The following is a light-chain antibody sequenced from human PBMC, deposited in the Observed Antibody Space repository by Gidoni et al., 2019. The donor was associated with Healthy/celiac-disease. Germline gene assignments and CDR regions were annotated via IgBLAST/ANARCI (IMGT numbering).Light chain of an antibody. CDR2: AAS. J-gene: IGKJ5*01. Sequence: DIQLTQSPSFLSASVGDRVTITCRASQGMSSYLAWSQQKPGKAPKSLLYAASALQSGVPSRCSGSGSGTEFTLTISSLQPEDFATYYCQQLNSYPITFGQGTRLEIK. CDR3: QQLNSYPIT. CDR1: QGMSSY. V-gene: IGKV1-9*01.